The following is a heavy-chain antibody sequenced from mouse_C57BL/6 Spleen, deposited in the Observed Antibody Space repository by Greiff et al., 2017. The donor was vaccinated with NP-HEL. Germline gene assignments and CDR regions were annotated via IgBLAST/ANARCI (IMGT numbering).Heavy chain of an antibody. V-gene: IGHV5-6*02. CDR1: GFTFSSYG. J-gene: IGHJ1*03. D-gene: IGHD2-2*01. CDR2: ISSGGSYT. CDR3: ARRGGYDGDFDV. Sequence: EVMLVESGGDLVKPGGSLKLSCAASGFTFSSYGMSWVRQTPDKRLEWVATISSGGSYTYYPDSVKGRFTISRDNAKNTLYLQMSSLKSEDTARYYCARRGGYDGDFDVWGTGTTVTVSS.